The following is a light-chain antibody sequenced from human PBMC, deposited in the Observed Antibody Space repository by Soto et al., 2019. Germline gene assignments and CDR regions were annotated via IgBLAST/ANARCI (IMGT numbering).Light chain of an antibody. J-gene: IGKJ5*01. Sequence: DIQLTQSPSFLSASVGDRVTLTCRASQDINNYLAWYQQKPGKAPKLLLFSASTFQNGVPSRCSGSGAETEFTITITSLQPEDFATYYCQQRKSYPITFGQGTRLEIK. CDR2: SAS. CDR1: QDINNY. V-gene: IGKV1-9*01. CDR3: QQRKSYPIT.